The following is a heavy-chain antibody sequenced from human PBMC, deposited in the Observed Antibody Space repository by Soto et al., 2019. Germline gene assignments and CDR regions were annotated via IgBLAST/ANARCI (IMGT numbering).Heavy chain of an antibody. CDR3: TTGSVVVTATILYYYCGMDV. CDR2: IKSKTDGGTT. V-gene: IGHV3-15*07. CDR1: GFTFSNAW. D-gene: IGHD2-21*02. Sequence: GGSLRLSCAASGFTFSNAWMNWVRQAPGKGLEWVGRIKSKTDGGTTDYAAPVKGRFTISRDDSKNTLYLQMNSLKTEDTAVYYCTTGSVVVTATILYYYCGMDVWGKGTTVTVFS. J-gene: IGHJ6*04.